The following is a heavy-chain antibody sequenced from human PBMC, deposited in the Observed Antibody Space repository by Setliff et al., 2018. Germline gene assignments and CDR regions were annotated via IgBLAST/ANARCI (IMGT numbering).Heavy chain of an antibody. Sequence: SVQVSCKAPGGTISSYGISWVRQAPGQGLEWMGGTIHSVGSTNYAQKFQGRVTIITDESTSTAYMELSSLRTEDSAVYYCAGEGVDTRSSTDYRYYMDVWGKGTTVTVSS. CDR1: GGTISSYG. CDR2: TIHSVGST. CDR3: AGEGVDTRSSTDYRYYMDV. J-gene: IGHJ6*03. D-gene: IGHD5-18*01. V-gene: IGHV1-69*05.